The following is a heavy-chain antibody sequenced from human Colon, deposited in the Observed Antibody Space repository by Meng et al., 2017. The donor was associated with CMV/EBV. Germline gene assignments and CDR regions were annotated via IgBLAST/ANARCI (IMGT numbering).Heavy chain of an antibody. CDR1: GFIFTSYS. CDR3: ARAINSAWQRFDY. D-gene: IGHD2/OR15-2a*01. Sequence: QVQLVESGGGVVHPGTSLRLSCAASGFIFTSYSMHWLRQAPGKGLEWLAVVSYDGSHTSYLDSVRGRFTISRDNSEKMIFLEVNSLRGEDTAMYYCARAINSAWQRFDYWGQGTLVTISS. V-gene: IGHV3-30*04. CDR2: VSYDGSHT. J-gene: IGHJ4*02.